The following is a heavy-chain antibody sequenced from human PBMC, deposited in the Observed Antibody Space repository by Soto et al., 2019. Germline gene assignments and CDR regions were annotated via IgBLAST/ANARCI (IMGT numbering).Heavy chain of an antibody. CDR3: AKGTPTSYFDY. CDR2: FYYRGST. J-gene: IGHJ4*01. CDR1: GGSISSYY. Sequence: QVQLQESGPGLVKPSETLSLTCTVSGGSISSYYWSWIRQPPGKGLEWIGYFYYRGSTNSNPSLQGRVTISVATAKNQFSLKLSSVTAAHTAAYYCAKGTPTSYFDYWGNRNLVIVSS. V-gene: IGHV4-59*12.